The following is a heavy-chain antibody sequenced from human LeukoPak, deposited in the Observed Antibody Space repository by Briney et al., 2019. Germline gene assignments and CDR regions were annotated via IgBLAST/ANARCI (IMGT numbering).Heavy chain of an antibody. CDR3: ARGFGGSYPYYFDY. D-gene: IGHD3-3*01. V-gene: IGHV3-48*03. J-gene: IGHJ4*02. CDR1: GFTFSSYE. Sequence: GGSLRLSCAASGFTFSSYEMTWVRQAPGKGLEWVSYISSSGRTTYYADTVKGRFTVSRDNAKNSLYLQMNSPRAEDTAVYYCARGFGGSYPYYFDYWGQGTLATVSS. CDR2: ISSSGRTT.